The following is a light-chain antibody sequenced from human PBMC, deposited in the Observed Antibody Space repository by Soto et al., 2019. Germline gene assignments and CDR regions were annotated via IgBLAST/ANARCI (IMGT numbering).Light chain of an antibody. Sequence: DTQMTQSPSSLSASVGDRVTITCRASQDISNYLAWYQQKPGKVPKLLIYAASTLQSGVPSRFSGSGSGTDFTLTISSLQPEDASNYYCQKYNSAPWTFGQGTKVAI. CDR3: QKYNSAPWT. CDR2: AAS. V-gene: IGKV1-27*01. J-gene: IGKJ1*01. CDR1: QDISNY.